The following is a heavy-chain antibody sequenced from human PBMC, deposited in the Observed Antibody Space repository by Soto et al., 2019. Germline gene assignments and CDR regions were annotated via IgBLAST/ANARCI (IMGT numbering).Heavy chain of an antibody. J-gene: IGHJ3*02. CDR3: ARSITMIGVGAFDI. D-gene: IGHD3-22*01. Sequence: EVQLVESGGGLVQPGGSLRLSCAASGFTFSSYSMNWVRQAPGKGLEWVSYISSSSSTIYYADSVKGRFTISRDNAKNSLYLQMNSLRDEDTAVYYCARSITMIGVGAFDIWGQGTMVTVSS. V-gene: IGHV3-48*02. CDR1: GFTFSSYS. CDR2: ISSSSSTI.